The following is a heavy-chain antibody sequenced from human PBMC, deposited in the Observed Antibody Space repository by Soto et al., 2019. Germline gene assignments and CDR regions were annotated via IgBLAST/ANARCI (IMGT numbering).Heavy chain of an antibody. CDR2: IYYNGVA. D-gene: IGHD5-18*01. V-gene: IGHV4-39*01. J-gene: IGHJ4*02. CDR1: GGSISRIGYY. CDR3: ARQYGYNYGHIEH. Sequence: PSETLSLTCTVSGGSISRIGYYCGWVRQPPGKGLEWIGSIYYNGVAHYSPSLETRLTISVDTSKNHFSLKLNSVTAADAAIYYCARQYGYNYGHIEHWGQGTVVTVSS.